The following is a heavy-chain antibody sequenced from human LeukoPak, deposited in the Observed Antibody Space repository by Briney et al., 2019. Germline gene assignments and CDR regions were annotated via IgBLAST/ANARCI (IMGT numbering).Heavy chain of an antibody. CDR2: IYYSGST. Sequence: SETLSLTCTVSGGSISNNYWSWIRQPPGKGLEWIGYIYYSGSTNYNPSLKSRVTMSVDTSKNQFSLNLSSVTAADTAVYYCARVAGYCSSTSCYKGWWFDPWGQGTLVTVSS. D-gene: IGHD2-2*02. CDR3: ARVAGYCSSTSCYKGWWFDP. J-gene: IGHJ5*02. CDR1: GGSISNNY. V-gene: IGHV4-59*01.